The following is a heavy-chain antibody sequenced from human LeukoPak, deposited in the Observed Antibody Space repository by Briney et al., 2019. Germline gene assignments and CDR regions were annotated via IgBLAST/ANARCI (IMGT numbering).Heavy chain of an antibody. V-gene: IGHV3-30-3*01. CDR2: ISYDGSNK. CDR3: ARDPSNDYGDSVYFDY. CDR1: GFTFSSYA. Sequence: PGGSLRLSCAASGFTFSSYAMHWVRQDPGKGLEWVAVISYDGSNKYYADSVKGRFTISRDNSKNTLYLQRNSLRAEDTAVYYCARDPSNDYGDSVYFDYWGQGTLVTVSS. J-gene: IGHJ4*02. D-gene: IGHD4-17*01.